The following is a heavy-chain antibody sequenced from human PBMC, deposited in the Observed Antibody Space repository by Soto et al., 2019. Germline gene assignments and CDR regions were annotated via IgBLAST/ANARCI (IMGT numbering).Heavy chain of an antibody. V-gene: IGHV1-46*03. Sequence: ASVKVSCKASGYTFTSYYMRWVRQAPGQGLEWMGIINPSGGSTSYAQKFQGRVTMTRDTSTSTVYMELSSLRSEDAAVYYCATVTRPYYYYGMDVWGQGTTVTVSS. CDR2: INPSGGST. J-gene: IGHJ6*02. CDR1: GYTFTSYY. CDR3: ATVTRPYYYYGMDV.